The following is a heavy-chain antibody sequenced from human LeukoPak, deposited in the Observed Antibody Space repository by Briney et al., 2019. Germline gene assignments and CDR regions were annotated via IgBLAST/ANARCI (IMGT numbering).Heavy chain of an antibody. J-gene: IGHJ6*04. CDR2: ISYNGGST. D-gene: IGHD4/OR15-4a*01. Sequence: GGSLRLSCAASGFTFTNYAMSWVRQAPGKGLDWVSGISYNGGSTYYTDSVKGRFTISRDNSKNTVYLQMNSLRAEDTAVYYCAKPPNYGAYYYGMDVWGKGTTVTVSS. V-gene: IGHV3-23*01. CDR1: GFTFTNYA. CDR3: AKPPNYGAYYYGMDV.